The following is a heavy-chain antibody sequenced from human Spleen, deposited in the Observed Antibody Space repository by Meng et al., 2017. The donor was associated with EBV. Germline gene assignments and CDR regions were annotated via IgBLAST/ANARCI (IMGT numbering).Heavy chain of an antibody. V-gene: IGHV4-61*01. CDR1: GGPVRSASYY. Sequence: VNLQAPGPVVLMPSATCSLTCTVAGGPVRSASYYWTWIRQPPRTALEWIGYIHYSGNPTYNSSLKRRVTISVDMSKNQFSLRLSSVTAADTAVYYCARLFYYGSGRLKFDFWGQGTLVTVSS. CDR3: ARLFYYGSGRLKFDF. J-gene: IGHJ4*02. CDR2: IHYSGNP. D-gene: IGHD3-10*01.